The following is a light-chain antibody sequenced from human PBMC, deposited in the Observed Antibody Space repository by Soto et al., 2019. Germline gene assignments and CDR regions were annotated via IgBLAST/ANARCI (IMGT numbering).Light chain of an antibody. V-gene: IGKV3-20*01. Sequence: EIVLTQSPGTLSLSPGERATLSCRASQSVSSNFLAWYQQKPGQAPRLLIHGASSRATGIPDRFSGSGSGTDFTLSISRLQTEDFAVYYCQQYGTSPPITFGQGTRLEIK. CDR2: GAS. CDR1: QSVSSNF. CDR3: QQYGTSPPIT. J-gene: IGKJ5*01.